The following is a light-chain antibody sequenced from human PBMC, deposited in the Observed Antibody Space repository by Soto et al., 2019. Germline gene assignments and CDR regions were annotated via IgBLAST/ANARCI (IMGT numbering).Light chain of an antibody. CDR2: DAS. CDR3: QQYDNAIFT. CDR1: QDINND. Sequence: DIQMTQSPSSLSASVGDRVTITCQASQDINNDLNWYQQKPGKAPKLLIYDASNLETGVPSRFSGSGSGTDFTFTISSLQPEDIATYYCQQYDNAIFTFGPGTKVDIK. J-gene: IGKJ3*01. V-gene: IGKV1-33*01.